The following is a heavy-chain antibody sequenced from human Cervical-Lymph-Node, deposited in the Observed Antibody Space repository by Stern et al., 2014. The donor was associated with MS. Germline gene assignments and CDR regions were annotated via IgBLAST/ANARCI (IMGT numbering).Heavy chain of an antibody. Sequence: VQLVESGSELKKPGASVRVSCKTSGYIFTTSALNWVRQAPGQGLEWMGWINTNTGDPLYAQAFAGRFVFSLDTSVRTAYLQIHNLKAEDSATYYCATQGASGFGVSPTGYWGQGTLVTVSS. CDR2: INTNTGDP. CDR1: GYIFTTSA. D-gene: IGHD1-26*01. J-gene: IGHJ4*02. CDR3: ATQGASGFGVSPTGY. V-gene: IGHV7-4-1*01.